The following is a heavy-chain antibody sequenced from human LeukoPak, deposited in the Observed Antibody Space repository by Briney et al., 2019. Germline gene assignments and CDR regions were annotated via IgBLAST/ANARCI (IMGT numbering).Heavy chain of an antibody. CDR3: PKDRLATSLVGATTAAFGI. J-gene: IGHJ3*02. CDR1: GFTFDDYA. CDR2: ISWNSGSI. V-gene: IGHV3-9*01. Sequence: GGSLRVSCADSGFTFDDYAMHWVRQAPGKGLEWVSGISWNSGSIGYADSVKGRVTISRDNANTPLNLQMTSLRAEDTALSYCPKDRLATSLVGATTAAFGISGQGTMVTVSS. D-gene: IGHD1-26*01.